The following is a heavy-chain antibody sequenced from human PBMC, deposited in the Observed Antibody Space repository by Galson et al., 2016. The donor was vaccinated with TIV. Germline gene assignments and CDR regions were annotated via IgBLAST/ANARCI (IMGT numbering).Heavy chain of an antibody. CDR1: GYTFTSLW. CDR2: MYPGDSDT. Sequence: QSGAEVKKPGESLKISCKASGYTFTSLWIGWVRRVPGKGLEWMGIMYPGDSDTIYSPSFRGQVTISADKSISTVYLQWSSLKASDAAMYYCARQGPTKGSLGYWGQGTLLTVSS. J-gene: IGHJ4*02. V-gene: IGHV5-51*01. D-gene: IGHD1-26*01. CDR3: ARQGPTKGSLGY.